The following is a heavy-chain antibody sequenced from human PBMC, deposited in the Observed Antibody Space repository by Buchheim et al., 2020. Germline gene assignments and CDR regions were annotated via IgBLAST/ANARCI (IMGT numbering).Heavy chain of an antibody. CDR3: ARGFVDFWSGYYLDY. V-gene: IGHV4-34*01. CDR2: INHSGST. D-gene: IGHD3-3*01. J-gene: IGHJ4*02. Sequence: QVQLQQWGAGLLKPSETLSLTCAVYGGSFSGYYWSWIRQPPGKGLEWIGEINHSGSTNYNPSLKSRVTISVDTSKNQFSLKLSSVTAADTAVYYCARGFVDFWSGYYLDYWGQGTL. CDR1: GGSFSGYY.